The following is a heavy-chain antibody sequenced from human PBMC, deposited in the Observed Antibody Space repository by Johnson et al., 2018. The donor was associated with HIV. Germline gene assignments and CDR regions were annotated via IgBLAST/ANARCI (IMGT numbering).Heavy chain of an antibody. J-gene: IGHJ3*02. Sequence: VQLVESGGGVVQPGRSLRLSCAASGFTFSTYAMSWVRQAPGKGLEWVSAISGGGGSTYYADSVKGRFTISRDNAKNSLYLQMNSLGAEDTAVYYCASDWGSRHAFDIWGQGTMVTVSS. CDR2: ISGGGGST. CDR3: ASDWGSRHAFDI. CDR1: GFTFSTYA. D-gene: IGHD7-27*01. V-gene: IGHV3-23*04.